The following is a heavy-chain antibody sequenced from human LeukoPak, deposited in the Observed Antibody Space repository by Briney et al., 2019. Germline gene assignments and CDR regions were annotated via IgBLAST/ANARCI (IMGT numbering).Heavy chain of an antibody. Sequence: SETLSLTCAVSGGSISSGGYSWSWIRQPPGKGLEWIGYIYHSGSTYYNPSLKSRVTISVDRSKNQFSLKLSSVTAADTAVYYCARGRGYYDILTSYYHSYFDYWGQGTLVTVSS. CDR2: IYHSGST. V-gene: IGHV4-30-2*01. CDR3: ARGRGYYDILTSYYHSYFDY. D-gene: IGHD3-9*01. J-gene: IGHJ4*02. CDR1: GGSISSGGYS.